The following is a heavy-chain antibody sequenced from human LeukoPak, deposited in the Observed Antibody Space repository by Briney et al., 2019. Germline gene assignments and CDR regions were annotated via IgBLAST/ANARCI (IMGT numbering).Heavy chain of an antibody. CDR3: ARDGGPTYDFWTRRGFDP. J-gene: IGHJ5*02. Sequence: PSETLSLTCTVSGGSISSSSYYWGWIRQPPGKGLKWIGSIYYSGSTYYNPSLKSRVTISVDTSKNQFSLKLSSVTAADTAVYYCARDGGPTYDFWTRRGFDPWGQGTLVTVSS. D-gene: IGHD3-3*01. V-gene: IGHV4-39*07. CDR2: IYYSGST. CDR1: GGSISSSSYY.